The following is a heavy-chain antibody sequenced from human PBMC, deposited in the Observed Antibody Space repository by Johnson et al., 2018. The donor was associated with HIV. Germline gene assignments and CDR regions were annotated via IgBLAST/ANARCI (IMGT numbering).Heavy chain of an antibody. CDR2: ISSSGSTI. J-gene: IGHJ3*02. CDR3: TGRDLLRAFDI. V-gene: IGHV3-11*04. Sequence: QMQLVESGGGLVKPGGSLRLSCTASEFSFSDYYMSWIRQAPGKGLEWVSYISSSGSTIYYADCVKGRFTISRDNAKNSLSLQMNSLRAEDAAVYYCTGRDLLRAFDIWGQGTMVTVSS. CDR1: EFSFSDYY. D-gene: IGHD2-15*01.